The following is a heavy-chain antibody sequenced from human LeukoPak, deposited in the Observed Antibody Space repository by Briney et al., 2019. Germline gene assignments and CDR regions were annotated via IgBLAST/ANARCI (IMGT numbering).Heavy chain of an antibody. CDR3: ATTASNSGYGLGWFDP. CDR2: FDPEDGET. CDR1: GYTLTELS. Sequence: ASVKVSCKVSGYTLTELSMHWVRQAPGKGLEWMGGFDPEDGETIYAQKFQGRVTMTEDTSTDTAYMELSSLRSEDTAVYYCATTASNSGYGLGWFDPWGQGTLVTVSS. V-gene: IGHV1-24*01. J-gene: IGHJ5*02. D-gene: IGHD5-12*01.